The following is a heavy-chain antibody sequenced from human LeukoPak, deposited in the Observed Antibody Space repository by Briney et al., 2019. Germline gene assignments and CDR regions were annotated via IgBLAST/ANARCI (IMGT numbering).Heavy chain of an antibody. J-gene: IGHJ4*02. CDR2: INYSGNT. D-gene: IGHD6-13*01. CDR1: GGSISSYY. V-gene: IGHV4-59*05. CDR3: ALLVAAPAYFDY. Sequence: PSETLSLTCTVSGGSISSYYWSWIRQPPGKGLEWIGSINYSGNTYYNSTLKSRVTISIDTSKNQFSLKLTSVTAADTAVYYCALLVAAPAYFDYWGQGTLVTVSS.